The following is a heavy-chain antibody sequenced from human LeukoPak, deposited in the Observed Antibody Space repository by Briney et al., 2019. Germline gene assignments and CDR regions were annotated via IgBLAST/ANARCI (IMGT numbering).Heavy chain of an antibody. D-gene: IGHD2-21*02. Sequence: ASVKVSCKASGYTFTGYYMHWVRQAPGQGLEWMGWINPNSGGTNYAQKFQGRVTMTRDTSISTAYMELSRLRSDDTAVYYCAREYCGGDCYLPRDDAFDIWGQGTMVTVSS. CDR3: AREYCGGDCYLPRDDAFDI. CDR1: GYTFTGYY. J-gene: IGHJ3*02. V-gene: IGHV1-2*02. CDR2: INPNSGGT.